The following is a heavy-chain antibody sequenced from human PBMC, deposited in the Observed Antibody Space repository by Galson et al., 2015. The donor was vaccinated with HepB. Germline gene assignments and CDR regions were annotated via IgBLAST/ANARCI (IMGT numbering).Heavy chain of an antibody. CDR1: GFTFSSYN. CDR3: ASGGLTVKGFGESFLNWFDP. Sequence: SLRLSCAASGFTFSSYNMHWVRQAPGKGLEWVSYISSGSNIYYADSVRGRFTISRDNAKNLLFLQTNSLRVDDTAVYYCASGGLTVKGFGESFLNWFDPWGQGILVTVSS. D-gene: IGHD3-10*01. J-gene: IGHJ5*02. CDR2: ISSGSNI. V-gene: IGHV3-21*01.